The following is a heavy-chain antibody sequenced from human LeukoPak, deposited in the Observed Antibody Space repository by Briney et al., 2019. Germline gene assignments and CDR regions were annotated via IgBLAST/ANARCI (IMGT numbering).Heavy chain of an antibody. Sequence: PGGSLRLSCATSGFTFSSYAMNWVRQAPGKGLEWVSAISTSGGSTYYADSVKGRFTISRDNSRSTLYLQMNSLRAEDTAVYYCAKLYDFWSSLDYWGQGTLVTVSS. CDR1: GFTFSSYA. CDR2: ISTSGGST. V-gene: IGHV3-23*01. CDR3: AKLYDFWSSLDY. J-gene: IGHJ4*02. D-gene: IGHD3-3*01.